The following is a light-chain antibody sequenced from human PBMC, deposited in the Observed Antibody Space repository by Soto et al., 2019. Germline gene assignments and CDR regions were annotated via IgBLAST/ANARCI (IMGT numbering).Light chain of an antibody. CDR1: LDIITL. V-gene: IGKV1-33*01. CDR2: DAS. CDR3: QQYYNLPIT. J-gene: IGKJ5*01. Sequence: DIQMTQSPSSLSASVGDRVTITCQASLDIITLLNWYQEKPRQTPNLLIFDASNLEVGVPSRFSGGGSGTHFTLTITSLQPEDVATYYCQQYYNLPITFGQGTRLEIK.